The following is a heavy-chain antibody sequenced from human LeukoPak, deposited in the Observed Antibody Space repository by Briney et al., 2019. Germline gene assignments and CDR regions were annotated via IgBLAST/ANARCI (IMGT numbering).Heavy chain of an antibody. CDR1: GFTFSSYS. Sequence: GGSLRLSCAASGFTFSSYSMNWVRQAPGKGLEWVSSISSSSYIYYADSVKGRFTISRDNAKNSLYLQMNSLRAEDTAVYYCARDMESWGPPLDYWGQGTLVTVSS. D-gene: IGHD7-27*01. J-gene: IGHJ4*02. CDR3: ARDMESWGPPLDY. V-gene: IGHV3-21*01. CDR2: ISSSSYI.